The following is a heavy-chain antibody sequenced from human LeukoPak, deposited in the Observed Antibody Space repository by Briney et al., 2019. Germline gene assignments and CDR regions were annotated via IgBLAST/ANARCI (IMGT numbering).Heavy chain of an antibody. V-gene: IGHV4-34*01. Sequence: SETLSLTCAVYGGSFSGYYWSWIRQPPGKGLEWIGEINHSGSTNYNPSLKSRVTISVDTSKNQFSLTLSSVPAADTAVYYCARGSAIRLVTATRNYFDYWGQGTLVTVSS. CDR2: INHSGST. CDR1: GGSFSGYY. CDR3: ARGSAIRLVTATRNYFDY. J-gene: IGHJ4*02. D-gene: IGHD2-21*02.